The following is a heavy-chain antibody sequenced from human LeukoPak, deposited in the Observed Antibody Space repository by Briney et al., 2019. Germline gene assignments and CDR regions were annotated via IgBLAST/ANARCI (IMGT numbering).Heavy chain of an antibody. CDR2: INHSGST. CDR3: ASSYYYYYYMDV. J-gene: IGHJ6*03. CDR1: GGSFSSYY. V-gene: IGHV4-34*01. Sequence: SETLSLTCAVYGGSFSSYYWSWIRQPPGKGLEWIGEINHSGSTNYNPSLKSRVTISVDTSKNQFSLKLSSVTAADTAVYYCASSYYYYYYMDVWGKGTTVTVSS.